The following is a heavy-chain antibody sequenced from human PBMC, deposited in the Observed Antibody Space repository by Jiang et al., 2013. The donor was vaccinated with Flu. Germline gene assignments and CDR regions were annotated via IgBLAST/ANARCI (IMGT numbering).Heavy chain of an antibody. D-gene: IGHD5-18*01. CDR2: INQIFGTT. Sequence: GAEVKKPGSSVKVSCKASGDSFSSYAMNWVRQAPGQGLEWMGGINQIFGTTDYAQKFQGRVTITVDKSTSTAYMDLSSLRSEDTAIYYCARSSWGYSYGPFEYWGQGTLVTVSS. CDR3: ARSSWGYSYGPFEY. V-gene: IGHV1-69*06. CDR1: GDSFSSYA. J-gene: IGHJ4*02.